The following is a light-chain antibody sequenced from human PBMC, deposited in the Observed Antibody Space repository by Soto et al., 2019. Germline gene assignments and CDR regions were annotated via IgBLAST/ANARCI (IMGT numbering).Light chain of an antibody. CDR2: YDS. CDR1: NIGSKS. Sequence: SYELTQPPSVSVAPGKTARITCGGNNIGSKSVHWYQQKPGQAPVLVIYYDSDRPSGIPERFSGSNSGNTATLTISRVEAGDEADYYCQVWGSSRRTVFGGGTKLTVL. V-gene: IGLV3-21*04. J-gene: IGLJ2*01. CDR3: QVWGSSRRTV.